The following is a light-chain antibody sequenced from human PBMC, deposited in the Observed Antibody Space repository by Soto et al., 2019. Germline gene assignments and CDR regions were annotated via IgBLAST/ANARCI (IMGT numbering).Light chain of an antibody. V-gene: IGKV1-12*01. J-gene: IGKJ5*01. CDR1: QDIGGR. Sequence: DIHMTQNTGSVSSWLGDIISITCRTSQDIGGRLAWFQQKPGKAPQYLIQAASILQSGVPSRFSGSGSGTEFILSINNLQPDDFATYYCQESYSTPIPSGHRTRPEI. CDR3: QESYSTPIP. CDR2: AAS.